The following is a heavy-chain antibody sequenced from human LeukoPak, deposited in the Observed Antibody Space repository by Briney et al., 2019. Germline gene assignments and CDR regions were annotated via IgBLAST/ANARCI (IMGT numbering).Heavy chain of an antibody. V-gene: IGHV3-30*02. Sequence: GGSLRLSCAASGFTFSHYGMHWVRQAPGKGLEWVTFIRYDGSNKSYADSVKGRFTISRDNSKNTLYLQMSGVRPEDTAVYYCAKDPAWYCSSTSCYTYYFDYWGQGTLVTVSS. CDR3: AKDPAWYCSSTSCYTYYFDY. D-gene: IGHD2-2*01. CDR1: GFTFSHYG. CDR2: IRYDGSNK. J-gene: IGHJ4*02.